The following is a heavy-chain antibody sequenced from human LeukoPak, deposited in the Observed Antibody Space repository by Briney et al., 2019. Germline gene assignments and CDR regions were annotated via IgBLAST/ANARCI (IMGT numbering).Heavy chain of an antibody. D-gene: IGHD4-17*01. CDR3: AKDGTYGELDY. CDR1: GFTFSRNA. V-gene: IGHV3-30*18. J-gene: IGHJ4*02. CDR2: ISFDGSDK. Sequence: GGSLRLSCAASGFTFSRNAMHWVRQAPGKGLEWVTVISFDGSDKYYADSVKGRFTISRDNSKDTLYLQMSSLRSEDTAVYYCAKDGTYGELDYWGQGTLVTVSS.